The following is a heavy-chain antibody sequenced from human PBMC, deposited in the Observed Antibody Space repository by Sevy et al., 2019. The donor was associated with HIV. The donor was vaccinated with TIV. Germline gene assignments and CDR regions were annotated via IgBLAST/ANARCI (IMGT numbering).Heavy chain of an antibody. D-gene: IGHD2-21*02. Sequence: ASVKVSCKASGYTFNSFYIHWVRQAPGQGLEWMGWINPYSGGTHYAQKFQGRVTLTWDTSISVAYMDLTSLRSNDTAVYYCVRDRFYGGDSVTFAGDFWGQGTLVTVSS. J-gene: IGHJ4*02. V-gene: IGHV1-2*02. CDR1: GYTFNSFY. CDR3: VRDRFYGGDSVTFAGDF. CDR2: INPYSGGT.